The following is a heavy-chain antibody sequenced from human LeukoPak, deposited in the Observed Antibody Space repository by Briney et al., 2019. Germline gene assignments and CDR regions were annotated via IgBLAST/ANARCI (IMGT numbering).Heavy chain of an antibody. Sequence: PGRSLRLSCAASGFTFDDYAMHWVRQAPGKGLEWVSVISWNSGSIGYADSVKGRFTISRDNAKNSLYLQMNSLRAEDTALYYCAKDIVQYYDSSGYFDYWGQGTLVTVSS. CDR3: AKDIVQYYDSSGYFDY. V-gene: IGHV3-9*01. CDR2: ISWNSGSI. J-gene: IGHJ4*02. CDR1: GFTFDDYA. D-gene: IGHD3-22*01.